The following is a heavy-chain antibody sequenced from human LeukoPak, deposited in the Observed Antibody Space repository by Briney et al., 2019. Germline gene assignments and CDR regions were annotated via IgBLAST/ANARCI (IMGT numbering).Heavy chain of an antibody. CDR2: IHTSGNG. J-gene: IGHJ6*03. V-gene: IGHV4-4*07. CDR3: ARERCLWPGYDDRMDV. D-gene: IGHD2-21*01. Sequence: SETLSLTCTVSGGSMNTFYWSWIRQPAGKGLEWIGRIHTSGNGDYNPSLKSRVTMSVGTSKNQFSLRLSPVTAADTAVYYCARERCLWPGYDDRMDVWGRGTTVTVSS. CDR1: GGSMNTFY.